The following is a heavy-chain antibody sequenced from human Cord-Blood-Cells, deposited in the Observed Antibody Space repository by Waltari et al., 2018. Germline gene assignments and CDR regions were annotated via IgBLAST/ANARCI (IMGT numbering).Heavy chain of an antibody. Sequence: QLQLQESGPGLVKPSETLSLTCTVSGGSISSSSYYWGWIRQPPGKGLEWIGSIYYSGRTYYNPSLKSRVTISVDTSKNRVSLKLSSVTAADTAVYYGARHESGWYYFDYWGQGTLVTVSS. J-gene: IGHJ4*02. CDR3: ARHESGWYYFDY. CDR1: GGSISSSSYY. D-gene: IGHD1-1*01. CDR2: IYYSGRT. V-gene: IGHV4-39*07.